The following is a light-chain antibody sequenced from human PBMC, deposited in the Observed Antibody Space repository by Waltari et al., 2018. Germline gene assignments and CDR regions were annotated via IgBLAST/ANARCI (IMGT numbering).Light chain of an antibody. J-gene: IGLJ3*02. CDR2: ASY. V-gene: IGLV1-40*01. Sequence: QSVLTQPPSVSGAPGQRVTISCTGTSSNIGAGFEVFWYQQLPGSAPKLLIFASYKRSSGVPDRISGSTYGTSASLAITGLQAEDEADYYCQSYDSSLSGRVFGGGTRLT. CDR1: SSNIGAGFE. CDR3: QSYDSSLSGRV.